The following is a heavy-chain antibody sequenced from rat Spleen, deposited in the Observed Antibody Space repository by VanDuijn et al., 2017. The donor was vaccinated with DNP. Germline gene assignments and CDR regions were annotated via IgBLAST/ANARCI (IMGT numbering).Heavy chain of an antibody. CDR3: VREGTLMTVGFLDY. J-gene: IGHJ2*01. Sequence: QVQLKESGPGLVQPSQTLSLTCTVSGFSLADFSVHWVRQTPEKGLEWMGRFRANGVTDYHSALRSRLSISRDTSKSQVFLKMTRLQTEETAIYFCVREGTLMTVGFLDYWGQGVMVTVSS. D-gene: IGHD1-8*01. CDR1: GFSLADFS. V-gene: IGHV2-19*01. CDR2: FRANGVT.